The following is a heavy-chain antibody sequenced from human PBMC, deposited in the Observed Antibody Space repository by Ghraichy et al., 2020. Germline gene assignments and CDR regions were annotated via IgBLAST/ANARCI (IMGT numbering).Heavy chain of an antibody. CDR2: INRSERT. J-gene: IGHJ4*02. D-gene: IGHD5-18*01. CDR1: GGSFSDYY. Sequence: ESLNISCAVYGGSFSDYYWTWIRQSPGKGLEWIWDINRSERTFYNPSLKSRVIISLDISKNQFSLKLISVTAADTAVYYCARRRRSSTSVTTRFFDSWGQGDLVTVSS. V-gene: IGHV4-34*01. CDR3: ARRRRSSTSVTTRFFDS.